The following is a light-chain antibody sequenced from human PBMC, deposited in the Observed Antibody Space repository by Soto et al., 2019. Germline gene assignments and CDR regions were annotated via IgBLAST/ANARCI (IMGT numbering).Light chain of an antibody. V-gene: IGKV3-15*01. Sequence: EVVMTQSPATLSLSPGERATLSCSASQSDSSDLAWYQQKPGQAPRLLIYGASTRATDIPARFSGGGSGTEFTLTISNLQSEDFGIYYCQLYNDWPPITFGPGTKVDIK. CDR2: GAS. J-gene: IGKJ3*01. CDR3: QLYNDWPPIT. CDR1: QSDSSD.